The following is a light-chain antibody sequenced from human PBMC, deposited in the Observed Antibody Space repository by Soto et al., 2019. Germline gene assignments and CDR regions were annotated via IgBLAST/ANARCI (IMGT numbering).Light chain of an antibody. Sequence: EIVLTQSPATLSLSPGERATLSCRASQSVSNYLAWYQQKPGQAPRLLIYDASNRATDIPARFSGSGSGTDLTLTISSLEPEDFAVYYCQQRSNWPWTFGQGTKVEIK. CDR3: QQRSNWPWT. CDR1: QSVSNY. CDR2: DAS. V-gene: IGKV3-11*01. J-gene: IGKJ1*01.